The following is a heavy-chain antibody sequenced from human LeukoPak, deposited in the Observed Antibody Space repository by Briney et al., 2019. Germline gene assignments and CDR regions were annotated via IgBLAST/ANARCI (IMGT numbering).Heavy chain of an antibody. V-gene: IGHV3-30*18. CDR2: ISIDGNNK. J-gene: IGHJ4*02. CDR1: GFTFSGYV. CDR3: AKDQSQ. Sequence: GGSLRLSCAASGFTFSGYVMHWVRQAPGKGLEWVAVISIDGNNKYYGDSVKGRFTISRDNSKNTLYLQINSLIPEDTAVYYCAKDQSQWGQGTLVIVSS.